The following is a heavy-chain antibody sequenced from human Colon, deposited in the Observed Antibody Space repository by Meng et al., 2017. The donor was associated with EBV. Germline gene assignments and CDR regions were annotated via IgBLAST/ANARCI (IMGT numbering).Heavy chain of an antibody. V-gene: IGHV4-39*07. D-gene: IGHD4-17*01. CDR1: ARSIPSSDFF. J-gene: IGHJ4*02. Sequence: HLRFQQAGPITVMPSDTLSPLCTVSARSIPSSDFFWRWISQPPWKGLEWIGNIDYTGSPSYTPPLKSRVTISLDTSKNQFSLKLSSVTAADTAVYFCARDGNKDGDSDYWGQGTLVTVSS. CDR3: ARDGNKDGDSDY. CDR2: IDYTGSP.